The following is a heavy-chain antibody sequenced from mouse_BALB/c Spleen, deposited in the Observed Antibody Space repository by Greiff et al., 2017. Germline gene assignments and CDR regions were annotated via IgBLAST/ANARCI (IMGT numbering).Heavy chain of an antibody. CDR3: AREYYGNYRAMDY. CDR1: GFSLTSYG. Sequence: VQRVESGPGLVAPSQSLSITCTVSGFSLTSYGVHWVRQPPGKGLEWLGVIWAGGSTNYNSALMSRLSISKDNSKSQVFLKMNSLQTDDTAMYYCAREYYGNYRAMDYWGQGTSVTVSS. V-gene: IGHV2-9*02. J-gene: IGHJ4*01. D-gene: IGHD2-1*01. CDR2: IWAGGST.